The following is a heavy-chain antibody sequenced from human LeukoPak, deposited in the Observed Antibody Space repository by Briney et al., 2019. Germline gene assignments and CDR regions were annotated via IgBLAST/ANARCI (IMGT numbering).Heavy chain of an antibody. Sequence: GGSLRLSCAASGFTFNIYAMSWVRQAPGKGLEWVSAISGSGDTTYCADSVKGRFTISRDNSKNTLYLQMNSLRAEDTAVYYCAKAAPSTVVTGGYFDYWGQGTLVTVSS. CDR2: ISGSGDTT. D-gene: IGHD4-23*01. CDR3: AKAAPSTVVTGGYFDY. V-gene: IGHV3-23*01. J-gene: IGHJ4*02. CDR1: GFTFNIYA.